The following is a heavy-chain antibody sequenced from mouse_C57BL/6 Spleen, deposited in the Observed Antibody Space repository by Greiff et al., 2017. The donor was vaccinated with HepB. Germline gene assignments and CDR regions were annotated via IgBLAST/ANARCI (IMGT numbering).Heavy chain of an antibody. J-gene: IGHJ4*01. CDR1: GSTFTAFT. D-gene: IGHD2-4*01. CDR2: FYTGCGSI. Sequence: VPLKESGAELVKPWASVKLSCSVSGSTFTAFTIHWVKQRSGQGLVWIGWFYTGCGSIKYNEKVKDKTTLTADKSSSTVYMELSRLTSEDSAVYYCARHGYYDYNENAMDDWGQGTSVTVSS. V-gene: IGHV1-62-2*01. CDR3: ARHGYYDYNENAMDD.